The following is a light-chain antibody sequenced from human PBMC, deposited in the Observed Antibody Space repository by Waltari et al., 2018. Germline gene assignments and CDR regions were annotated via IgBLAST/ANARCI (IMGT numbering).Light chain of an antibody. CDR1: RGIRDD. J-gene: IGKJ4*01. CDR2: FVS. CDR3: LQHNAFPLT. V-gene: IGKV1-17*01. Sequence: DIQMTQSPSSLSASIGDRVTITCRASRGIRDDLAWYQQKPGKAPRRLSYFVSNLQSGVPSRFSGSGFGTEFTLTISSLQSEDVATYYCLQHNAFPLTFGGGTKVAIK.